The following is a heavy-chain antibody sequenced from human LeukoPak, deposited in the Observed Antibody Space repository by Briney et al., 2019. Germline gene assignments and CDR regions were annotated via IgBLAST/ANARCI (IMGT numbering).Heavy chain of an antibody. D-gene: IGHD3-22*01. V-gene: IGHV5-51*01. J-gene: IGHJ4*02. CDR3: ATDYYDSGSHFDY. Sequence: GESLKISCKGSGNSFTSFWIGWVRQMPGKGLEYMGIIYPGDSDTRYSPPFQGQVTISVDKSISTAYLQWSSLKASDTAMYYCATDYYDSGSHFDYWGQGTLVTVSS. CDR1: GNSFTSFW. CDR2: IYPGDSDT.